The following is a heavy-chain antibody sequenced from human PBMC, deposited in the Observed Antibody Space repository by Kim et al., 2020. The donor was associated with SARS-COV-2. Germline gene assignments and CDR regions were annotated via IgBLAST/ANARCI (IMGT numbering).Heavy chain of an antibody. CDR3: AKSSGFGSGLFDS. D-gene: IGHD6-19*01. J-gene: IGHJ4*02. Sequence: YADSVKGRLTISRINAQSAVYVQLNSLGVDDTAIYFCAKSSGFGSGLFDSWGQGTLVTVSS. V-gene: IGHV3-23*01.